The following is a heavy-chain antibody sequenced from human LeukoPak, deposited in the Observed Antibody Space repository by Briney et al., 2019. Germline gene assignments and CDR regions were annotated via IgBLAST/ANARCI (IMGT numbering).Heavy chain of an antibody. Sequence: AGGSLRLSCAASGFTFTNYWMHWVRQAPGKGLVWVSRLNNDGSTSSYADFVKGRFTISRDNAKSTLYLQMNSLRAEDTAVYYCARDRHRGYDYAHDYWGQGTLVTVSS. CDR2: LNNDGSTS. CDR3: ARDRHRGYDYAHDY. V-gene: IGHV3-74*01. D-gene: IGHD5-18*01. CDR1: GFTFTNYW. J-gene: IGHJ4*02.